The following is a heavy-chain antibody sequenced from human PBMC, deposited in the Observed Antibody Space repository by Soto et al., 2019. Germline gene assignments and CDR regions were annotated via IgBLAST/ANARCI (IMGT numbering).Heavy chain of an antibody. Sequence: SSETLSLTCAVYGGSFSGYYWSWIRQPPGKGLEWIGEINHSGSTNYNPSLKSRVTISVDTSKNQFSLKLSSVTAAFTAVYYCARGDGDYDYYYMDVWGKGTTVTVSS. CDR3: ARGDGDYDYYYMDV. D-gene: IGHD4-17*01. CDR2: INHSGST. J-gene: IGHJ6*03. CDR1: GGSFSGYY. V-gene: IGHV4-34*01.